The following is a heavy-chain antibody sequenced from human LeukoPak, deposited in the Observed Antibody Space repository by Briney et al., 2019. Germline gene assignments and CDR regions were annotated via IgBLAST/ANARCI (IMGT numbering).Heavy chain of an antibody. D-gene: IGHD3-9*01. J-gene: IGHJ4*02. CDR1: GFTFSSYS. CDR2: ISSSSSYI. CDR3: ARPSGHYDTPYYFDY. V-gene: IGHV3-21*01. Sequence: GGSLRLSCAASGFTFSSYSMNWVRQAPGKGLEWVSSISSSSSYIYYADSVKGRFTISRDNAKNPLYLQMNSLRAEDTAVYYCARPSGHYDTPYYFDYWGQGTLVTVSS.